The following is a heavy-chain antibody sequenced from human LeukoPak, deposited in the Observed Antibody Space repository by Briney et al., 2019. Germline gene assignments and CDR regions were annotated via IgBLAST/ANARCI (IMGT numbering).Heavy chain of an antibody. D-gene: IGHD2-15*01. CDR2: ISGSGGST. V-gene: IGHV3-23*01. CDR1: GFTFSNYA. Sequence: GGSLRLSCAASGFTFSNYAMSWVRQAPGKGLEWVSAISGSGGSTFYADSVKGRFTISRDNSKNTLYLQMTSLRAEDTAVYYCAREASGYFDYWGQGTLVTVSS. CDR3: AREASGYFDY. J-gene: IGHJ4*02.